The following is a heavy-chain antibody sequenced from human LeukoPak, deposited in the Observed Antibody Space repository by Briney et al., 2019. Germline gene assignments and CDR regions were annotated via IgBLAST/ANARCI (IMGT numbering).Heavy chain of an antibody. CDR3: ARGIGYSSSWYDY. J-gene: IGHJ4*02. D-gene: IGHD6-13*01. V-gene: IGHV5-10-1*01. Sequence: GESLRISCKGSGITSTSYWITWVRQMPGKGLEWMGRIDPSDSYTTYSPSFQGHVTISADKSISTAYLQWSSLKASDTAMYYCARGIGYSSSWYDYWGQGTLVTVSS. CDR1: GITSTSYW. CDR2: IDPSDSYT.